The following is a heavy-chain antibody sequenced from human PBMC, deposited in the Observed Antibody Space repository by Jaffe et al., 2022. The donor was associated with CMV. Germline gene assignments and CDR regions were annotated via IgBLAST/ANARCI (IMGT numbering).Heavy chain of an antibody. CDR2: IHLSDGNT. Sequence: QVQLQESGPGLVKPSGTLSLSCAVSGASIASNDYYSWVRQPPGKGLDWIGQIHLSDGNTNYCPSLQSRVAISIDKSKNQLSLQLTSVTAADTAVYYCARHSGFSFPTWGQGTLVTVSS. CDR1: GASIASNDY. CDR3: ARHSGFSFPT. V-gene: IGHV4-4*02. D-gene: IGHD5-18*01. J-gene: IGHJ4*02.